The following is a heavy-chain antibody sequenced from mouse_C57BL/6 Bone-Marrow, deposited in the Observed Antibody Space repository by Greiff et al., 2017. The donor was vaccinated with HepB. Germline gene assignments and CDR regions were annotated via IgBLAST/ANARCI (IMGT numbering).Heavy chain of an antibody. D-gene: IGHD3-3*01. Sequence: QVQLQQPGAELVKPGASVKLSCKASGYTFTSYWMQWVKQRPGQGLEWIGEIDPSDSYTNYNQKFKGKATLTVDTSSSTAYMQLSSLTSEDSAVYYCARKGRFDYWGQGTTLTVSS. V-gene: IGHV1-50*01. CDR2: IDPSDSYT. CDR3: ARKGRFDY. J-gene: IGHJ2*01. CDR1: GYTFTSYW.